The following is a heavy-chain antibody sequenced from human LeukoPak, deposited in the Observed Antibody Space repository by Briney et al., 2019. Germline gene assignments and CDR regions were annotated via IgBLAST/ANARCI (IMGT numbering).Heavy chain of an antibody. D-gene: IGHD3-3*01. J-gene: IGHJ4*02. CDR3: ATDWGLRFLEWAFDY. CDR1: GFTFSSYG. Sequence: GRSLRLSCAASGFTFSSYGMHWVHQAPGKGLEWVAVIWYDGSNKYYADSVKGRFTISRDNSKNTLYLQMNSLIAEDTAVYYCATDWGLRFLEWAFDYWGQGTLVTVSS. V-gene: IGHV3-33*01. CDR2: IWYDGSNK.